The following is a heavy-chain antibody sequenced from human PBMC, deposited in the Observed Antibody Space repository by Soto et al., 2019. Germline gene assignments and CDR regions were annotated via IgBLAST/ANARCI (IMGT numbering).Heavy chain of an antibody. CDR2: IHYSGST. V-gene: IGHV4-39*01. J-gene: IGHJ4*02. Sequence: QLQLQEPGPGLVKPSETLSLTCTVSGASISSSSYYWGWIRQPPGKGLEWIGSIHYSGSTYYNPSLRSRVAIVVDTSKTQFSLKLSSVTAADTAGYYCARHADVSNFDYWGQGTLVTVSS. CDR1: GASISSSSYY. CDR3: ARHADVSNFDY.